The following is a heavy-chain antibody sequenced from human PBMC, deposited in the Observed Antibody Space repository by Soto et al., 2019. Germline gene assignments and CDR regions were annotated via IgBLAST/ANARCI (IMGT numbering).Heavy chain of an antibody. J-gene: IGHJ6*02. CDR1: GFAFSTSA. V-gene: IGHV1-58*03. CDR2: IVVGTADT. CDR3: AAATRNPHYYYGMDV. Sequence: QTQLLQSGPEVKKPGTSVKVSCRASGFAFSTSAVQWVRQARGQRLEWIGWIVVGTADTNYAQKFQERVTITTDSYTNTAYLELGSLRFDDKAVYYCAAATRNPHYYYGMDVWGQGTTVTVSS.